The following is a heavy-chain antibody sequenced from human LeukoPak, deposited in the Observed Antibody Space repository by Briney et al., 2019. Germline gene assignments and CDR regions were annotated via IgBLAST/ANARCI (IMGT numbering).Heavy chain of an antibody. V-gene: IGHV3-30*03. CDR2: TSYDGGNE. J-gene: IGHJ4*02. CDR1: GFTFSNFA. CDR3: ARDLDDSSGSYLGY. D-gene: IGHD3-22*01. Sequence: GRSLRLSCAVSGFTFSNFAMHWVRQPPGKGLEWVAVTSYDGGNEYYAEAVEGRFTITRDNSKNTLYLQMNSLRGEDTAVYYCARDLDDSSGSYLGYWGQGTLVTVSS.